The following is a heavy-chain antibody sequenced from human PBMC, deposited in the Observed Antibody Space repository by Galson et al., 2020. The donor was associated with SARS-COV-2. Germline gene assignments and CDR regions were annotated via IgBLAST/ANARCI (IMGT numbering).Heavy chain of an antibody. CDR2: IYYSGST. CDR3: ARHEVNTIFGVVIIPGWFDP. CDR1: GGSISSYY. J-gene: IGHJ5*02. V-gene: IGHV4-59*08. Sequence: ETLSLTCTVSGGSISSYYWSWIRQPPGKGLEWIGYIYYSGSTNYNPSLKSQVTISVDTSKNQFSLKLSSVTAADTAVYYCARHEVNTIFGVVIIPGWFDPWGQGTLVTVSS. D-gene: IGHD3-3*01.